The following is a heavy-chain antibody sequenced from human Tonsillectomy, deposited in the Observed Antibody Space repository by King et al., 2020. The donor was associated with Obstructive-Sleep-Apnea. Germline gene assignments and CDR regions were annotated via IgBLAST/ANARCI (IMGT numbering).Heavy chain of an antibody. CDR2: ISTNNGNR. D-gene: IGHD3-10*01. CDR3: AREGMVRGVPGGY. CDR1: GYTFIRYG. V-gene: IGHV1-18*01. Sequence: QLVQSGAEVKKPGASVKVSCKASGYTFIRYGISWVRQAPGQGLEWMGWISTNNGNRNYAQKVQGRVTMTTDTSTSTAYMELRSLRSDDTAVYYCAREGMVRGVPGGYWGQGTLVSVSS. J-gene: IGHJ4*02.